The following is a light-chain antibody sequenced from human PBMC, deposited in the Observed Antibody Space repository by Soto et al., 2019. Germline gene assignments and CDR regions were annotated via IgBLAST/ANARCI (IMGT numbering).Light chain of an antibody. CDR3: QQYYSYPRT. J-gene: IGKJ1*01. CDR2: AAS. V-gene: IGKV1-8*01. Sequence: AIRMTQSPSSLSAATGDRVTITCRASQGISSYLAWYQQKPGKAPKRLIYAASTLQSGVPSRFSGSGSGTDFTLTISCLQSEDFATYYCQQYYSYPRTCGQGTKVEIK. CDR1: QGISSY.